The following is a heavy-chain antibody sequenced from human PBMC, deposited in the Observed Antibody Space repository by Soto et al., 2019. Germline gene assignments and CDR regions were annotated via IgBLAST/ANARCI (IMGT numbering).Heavy chain of an antibody. V-gene: IGHV4-59*13. Sequence: SETLSLTCPVSGGSICSYYWSWIRQPPGKGLEGIGYIYYSGSTNYNPSLKSRVTISVDTSKNQFSLKLSSVTAADTAVYYCARESAYCSSTSCSGGWFDPWGQGTLVTVSS. CDR2: IYYSGST. CDR1: GGSICSYY. D-gene: IGHD2-2*01. CDR3: ARESAYCSSTSCSGGWFDP. J-gene: IGHJ5*02.